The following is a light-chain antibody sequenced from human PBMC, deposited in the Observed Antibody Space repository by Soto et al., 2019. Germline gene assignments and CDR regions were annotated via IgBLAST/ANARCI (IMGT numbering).Light chain of an antibody. V-gene: IGKV3-20*01. J-gene: IGKJ5*01. CDR1: QSVSSSY. CDR2: GAS. Sequence: EIVFTQSPGTLSLSPGERATLSCRASQSVSSSYLAWYQQKPGKAPRLLIYGASSRATGIPDRFSGSGSGTDFTLTISRLEPEDFAVYYCQQYGSSPPITFGQGTRLEIK. CDR3: QQYGSSPPIT.